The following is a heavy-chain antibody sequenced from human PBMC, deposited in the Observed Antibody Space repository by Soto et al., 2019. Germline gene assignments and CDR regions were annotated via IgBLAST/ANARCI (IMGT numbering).Heavy chain of an antibody. V-gene: IGHV3-30*18. D-gene: IGHD6-19*01. CDR3: ANGLSGWYFDY. CDR2: ISYDGSNK. J-gene: IGHJ4*02. CDR1: GFTFSSYG. Sequence: QVQLVESGGGVVQPGRSLRLSCAASGFTFSSYGMHWVRQAPGKGLEWGAVISYDGSNKYYADSVKGRFTISRDNSKNTLYLQMNSLRAEDTAVYYCANGLSGWYFDYWGQGTLVTVSS.